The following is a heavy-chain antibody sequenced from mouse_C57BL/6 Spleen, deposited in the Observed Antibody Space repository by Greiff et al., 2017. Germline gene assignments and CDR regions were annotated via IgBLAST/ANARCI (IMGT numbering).Heavy chain of an antibody. CDR3: TRENYYGTARDYAMDY. D-gene: IGHD1-1*01. Sequence: QVHVKQSGAELVRPGASVTLSCKASGYTFTDYEMHWVKQTPVHGLEWIGAIDPETGGTAYNQKFKGKAILTADKSSSTAYMELRSLTSEDSAVYYCTRENYYGTARDYAMDYWGQGTSVTVSS. CDR1: GYTFTDYE. V-gene: IGHV1-15*01. J-gene: IGHJ4*01. CDR2: IDPETGGT.